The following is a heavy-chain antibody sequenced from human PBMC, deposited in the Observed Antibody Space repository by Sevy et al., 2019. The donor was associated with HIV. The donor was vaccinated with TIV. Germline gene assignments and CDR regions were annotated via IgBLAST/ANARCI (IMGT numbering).Heavy chain of an antibody. D-gene: IGHD1-1*01. CDR3: ALERLSSDVAEYFQN. J-gene: IGHJ1*01. CDR1: GFTFISYA. CDR2: ISYDGSNK. V-gene: IGHV3-30-3*01. Sequence: GGSLRLSCAASGFTFISYAMHWVRQAPGKGLEWVAVISYDGSNKYYADSVKGRFNISRDNFQNSLFLQMDSLRPEDTAVYYCALERLSSDVAEYFQNWGQGTLVTVSS.